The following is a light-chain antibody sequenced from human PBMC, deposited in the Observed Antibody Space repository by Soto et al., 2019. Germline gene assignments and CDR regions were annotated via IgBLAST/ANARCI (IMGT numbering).Light chain of an antibody. J-gene: IGKJ4*01. CDR1: QNIYSN. Sequence: IGMTRSPATLSVSPGERATLSCRASQNIYSNVAWYQQRPGQAPRLLIYRASTRAPGIPDRFSGGGSGTDFTLTISRLEPEDFAVYYCQQFSSYPLTFGGGTKVDI. CDR2: RAS. CDR3: QQFSSYPLT. V-gene: IGKV3D-15*01.